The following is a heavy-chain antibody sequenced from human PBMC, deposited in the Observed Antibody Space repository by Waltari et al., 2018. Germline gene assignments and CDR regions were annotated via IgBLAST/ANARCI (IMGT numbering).Heavy chain of an antibody. CDR2: FYNGNT. CDR3: ARHASKRLL. D-gene: IGHD5-18*01. Sequence: QLQLQESGPGLVKPSETLSLTCTVSGGSINSDAYYWGWIRQPPGKGLEWIGSFYNGNTYYSPSLRSRVTISVDTSKNQVPRKLRSVTAADTAVYYCARHASKRLLWGQGTLVTVSA. J-gene: IGHJ4*02. CDR1: GGSINSDAYY. V-gene: IGHV4-39*01.